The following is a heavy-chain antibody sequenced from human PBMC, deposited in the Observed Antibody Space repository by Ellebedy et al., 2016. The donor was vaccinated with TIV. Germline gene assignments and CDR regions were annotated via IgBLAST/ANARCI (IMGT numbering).Heavy chain of an antibody. CDR1: GGSFSGYY. CDR3: AEGRSGWYYFDY. D-gene: IGHD6-19*01. V-gene: IGHV4-34*01. J-gene: IGHJ4*02. Sequence: SETLSLTCAVYGGSFSGYYWSWIRQPPGKGLEWIGEINQSGRTNYNPSLDKGRVTISVDTSQNQFSLRLSSVTVADTAVYYCAEGRSGWYYFDYWGQGTPVTVSS. CDR2: INQSGRT.